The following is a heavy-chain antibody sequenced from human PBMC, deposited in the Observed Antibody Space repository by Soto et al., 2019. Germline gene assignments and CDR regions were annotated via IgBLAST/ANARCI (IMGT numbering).Heavy chain of an antibody. Sequence: QVQLQVSGPGLVKPSETLSLTCSVSGGSISSYYWSWIRQPPGKGLEWIAYIYYSGTSYNPSLKSRVSISLDTPKNQFSLKLSSVTAADTAVYYCARTYDGSGPNSGGYGFDIWGQGTLVTVSS. V-gene: IGHV4-59*01. D-gene: IGHD3-22*01. CDR3: ARTYDGSGPNSGGYGFDI. J-gene: IGHJ3*02. CDR2: IYYSGT. CDR1: GGSISSYY.